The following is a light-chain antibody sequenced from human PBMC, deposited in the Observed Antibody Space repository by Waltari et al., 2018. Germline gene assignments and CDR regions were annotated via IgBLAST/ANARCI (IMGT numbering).Light chain of an antibody. V-gene: IGKV4-1*01. CDR1: QSLLYSSNNKNY. Sequence: DIVMTQSPDSLAVSLGGMATINCKSSQSLLYSSNNKNYLAWYQQKPGQPPKLLIYWASTRESGVPDRFSGSGSGTDFTLTISSLQSEDVAVYYCQQYYSTPLTFGGGTKVEIK. CDR3: QQYYSTPLT. J-gene: IGKJ4*01. CDR2: WAS.